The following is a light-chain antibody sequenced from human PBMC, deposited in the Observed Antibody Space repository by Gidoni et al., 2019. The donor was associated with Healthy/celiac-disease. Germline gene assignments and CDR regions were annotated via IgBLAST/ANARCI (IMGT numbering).Light chain of an antibody. CDR2: AAS. CDR3: QQSYSTPRT. V-gene: IGKV1-39*01. Sequence: DIQLTQSPSSLSASVGDRVTITCRASQSIISSYLNWFQQKPGQAPKLLIYAASSLQSGVPSRFSGSGSGTDFTLTISSLQPEDFATYYCQQSYSTPRTFGGGTMVEIK. CDR1: QSIISSY. J-gene: IGKJ4*01.